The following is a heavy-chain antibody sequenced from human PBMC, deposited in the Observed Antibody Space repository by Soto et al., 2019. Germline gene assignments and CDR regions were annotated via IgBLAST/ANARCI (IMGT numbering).Heavy chain of an antibody. J-gene: IGHJ6*02. CDR3: ASEVSSTDGMDV. V-gene: IGHV4-39*01. CDR1: GDSSVSSSSYY. Sequence: SETLSLTCTVSGDSSVSSSSYYWGWIRQPPGKGLGWIGSIYYTGNTFYSPSFRSRLTISVDTSKSQFSLKLRSVTAADTATYYCASEVSSTDGMDVWGQGTTVTV. CDR2: IYYTGNT. D-gene: IGHD2-15*01.